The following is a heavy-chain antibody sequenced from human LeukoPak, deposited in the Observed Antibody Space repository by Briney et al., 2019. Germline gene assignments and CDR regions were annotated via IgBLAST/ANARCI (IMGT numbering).Heavy chain of an antibody. J-gene: IGHJ3*02. V-gene: IGHV3-30*04. CDR2: ISYDGSNK. CDR3: ARDSIYYGDYLGAFDI. Sequence: GGSLRLSCAASGFTFSSYAMHWVRQAPGKGLEWVAVISYDGSNKYYADSVKGRFTISRDNSKNTLYLQMNSLRAEDTAVYYCARDSIYYGDYLGAFDIWGQGTMVTVSS. D-gene: IGHD4-17*01. CDR1: GFTFSSYA.